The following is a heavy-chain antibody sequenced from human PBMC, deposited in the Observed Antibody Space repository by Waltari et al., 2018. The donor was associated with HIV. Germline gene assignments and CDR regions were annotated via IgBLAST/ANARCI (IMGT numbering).Heavy chain of an antibody. J-gene: IGHJ5*02. CDR3: AGGGVLLWFGDLNWFDP. D-gene: IGHD3-10*01. CDR1: GFTFSSYC. V-gene: IGHV3-7*01. CDR2: IKQDGSEK. Sequence: EVQLVESGGGLVQPGGSLRLSCAASGFTFSSYCTSWVRQAPGKGVEWVANIKQDGSEKYYVDSVKGRFTISRDNAKNSLYLQMNSLRAEDTAVYYCAGGGVLLWFGDLNWFDPWGQGTLVTVSS.